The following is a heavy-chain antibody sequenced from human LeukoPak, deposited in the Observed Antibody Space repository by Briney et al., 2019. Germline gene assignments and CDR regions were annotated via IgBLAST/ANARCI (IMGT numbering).Heavy chain of an antibody. D-gene: IGHD2-8*01. V-gene: IGHV3-21*01. CDR3: ARVGDCTNGVCTMSFDY. J-gene: IGHJ4*02. Sequence: PGGSLRLSCAASGFTFSSYSMNWVRQAPGKGLEWVSSISSSSSYIYYADSVKGRFTVSRDNAKNSLYLQMNSLRAEDTAVYYCARVGDCTNGVCTMSFDYWGQGTLVTVSS. CDR2: ISSSSSYI. CDR1: GFTFSSYS.